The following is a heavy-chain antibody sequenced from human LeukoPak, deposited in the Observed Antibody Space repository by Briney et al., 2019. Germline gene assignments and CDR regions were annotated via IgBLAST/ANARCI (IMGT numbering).Heavy chain of an antibody. CDR2: ISHTGSS. CDR1: GGSIGSSAYY. Sequence: PSETLSLSCTVSGGSIGSSAYYWGWIRQPPEKGLEWIGSISHTGSSSYNPSLRSRVIISVDTSKNQFSLKLASVTAADTAVYYCARVFVVRGLYAFDIWGQGTMVTVSS. V-gene: IGHV4-39*07. J-gene: IGHJ3*02. D-gene: IGHD3-10*01. CDR3: ARVFVVRGLYAFDI.